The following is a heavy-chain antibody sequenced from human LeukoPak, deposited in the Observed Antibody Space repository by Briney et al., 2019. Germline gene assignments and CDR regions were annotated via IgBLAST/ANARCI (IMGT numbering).Heavy chain of an antibody. J-gene: IGHJ4*02. CDR1: GGSISSGSYY. Sequence: SETLSLTCTVSGGSISSGSYYWSWIRQPAGKGLEWIGRIYTSGSTNYNPSLKSRVTISVDTSKNQFSLKLSSVTAADTAVYYCAATVRYCSSTSCYTGGSFDYWGQGTLVTVSS. D-gene: IGHD2-2*02. V-gene: IGHV4-61*02. CDR3: AATVRYCSSTSCYTGGSFDY. CDR2: IYTSGST.